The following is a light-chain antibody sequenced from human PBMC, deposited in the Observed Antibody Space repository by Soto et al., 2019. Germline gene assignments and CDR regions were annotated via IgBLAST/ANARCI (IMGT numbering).Light chain of an antibody. CDR2: DVS. CDR1: QNISNY. J-gene: IGKJ1*01. CDR3: QQRYNWLRA. Sequence: AQSPSTQSVSPGGRASLSYRASQNISNYLIWYQQKPGQAPRLLIYDVSNRATGIPARFSGSGSGIDFSRTNSSLVPGHVAVYDCQQRYNWLRAFGQGTKVDIK. V-gene: IGKV3-11*01.